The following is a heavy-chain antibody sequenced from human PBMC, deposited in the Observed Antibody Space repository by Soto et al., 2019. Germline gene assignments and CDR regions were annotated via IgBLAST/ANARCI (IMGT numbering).Heavy chain of an antibody. CDR3: ARDKAYGDYPRWFDP. J-gene: IGHJ5*02. CDR2: ISGPGDRT. CDR1: GFTFTSYA. D-gene: IGHD4-17*01. V-gene: IGHV3-23*01. Sequence: EVQILESGGGLVQPGGSLRLSCVASGFTFTSYAMSWVRQTPGKGLEWVASISGPGDRTYYADSVKGHFTISSDISKNTVYLQMYSLTAEATALYYCARDKAYGDYPRWFDPWGQGTLVTISS.